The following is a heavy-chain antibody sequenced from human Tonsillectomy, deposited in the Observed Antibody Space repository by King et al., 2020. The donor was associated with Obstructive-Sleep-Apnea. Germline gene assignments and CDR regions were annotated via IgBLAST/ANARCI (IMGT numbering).Heavy chain of an antibody. D-gene: IGHD1-14*01. Sequence: VQLVESGAEVKNPGASVKGSCKASGYTFTDYYLHWVRQAPGQGLEWMGWIKPNSGGTIFAQKFQGWLTMTRDTAISTVFLELSRLQCDDTAVYFCARGPATGGYDYWGQGTLVTVSS. CDR1: GYTFTDYY. V-gene: IGHV1-2*04. CDR3: ARGPATGGYDY. J-gene: IGHJ4*02. CDR2: IKPNSGGT.